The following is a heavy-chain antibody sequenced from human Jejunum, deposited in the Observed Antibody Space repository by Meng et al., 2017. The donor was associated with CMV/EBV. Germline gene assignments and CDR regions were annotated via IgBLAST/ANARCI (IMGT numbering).Heavy chain of an antibody. V-gene: IGHV2-5*01. CDR2: IYWNDDK. CDR3: AHSGGHVVTYANGFDT. D-gene: IGHD3-22*01. CDR1: FSLTSAAGG. J-gene: IGHJ5*02. Sequence: FSLTSAAGGLGWIRQCQGQAQEWHALIYWNDDKRFNPSLQNRLASSKDATENQVVLTMTDTDTGDTATYYCAHSGGHVVTYANGFDTWGQGSLVTVSS.